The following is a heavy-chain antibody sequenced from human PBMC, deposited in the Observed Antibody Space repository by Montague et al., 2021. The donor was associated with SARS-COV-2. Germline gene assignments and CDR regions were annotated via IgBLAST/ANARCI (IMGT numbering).Heavy chain of an antibody. CDR1: GGSISSYY. CDR2: IYYSGRT. D-gene: IGHD3-22*01. CDR3: ARGGGSGYRYYFDY. V-gene: IGHV4-59*01. Sequence: SETLSLTCTVSGGSISSYYWNWIRQPPGKGLEWIGYIYYSGRTXXXPSXXXRVTISVDTSKNQFSLKLSSVTAADTAVYYSARGGGSGYRYYFDYWGQGSLVTVSP. J-gene: IGHJ4*02.